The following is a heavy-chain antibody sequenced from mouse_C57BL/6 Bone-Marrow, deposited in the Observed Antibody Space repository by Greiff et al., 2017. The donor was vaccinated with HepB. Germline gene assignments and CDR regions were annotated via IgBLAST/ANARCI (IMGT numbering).Heavy chain of an antibody. D-gene: IGHD2-5*01. CDR2: IRLKSDNYAT. CDR3: TYSNYVDFDY. Sequence: EVHLVESGGGLVQPGGSMKLSCVASGFTFSNYWMNWVRQSPEKGLEWVAQIRLKSDNYATNYAESVKGRFTISRDDSKSSVYLQMNNLRAEDTVIYYCTYSNYVDFDYWGQGTTLTVSS. V-gene: IGHV6-3*01. J-gene: IGHJ2*01. CDR1: GFTFSNYW.